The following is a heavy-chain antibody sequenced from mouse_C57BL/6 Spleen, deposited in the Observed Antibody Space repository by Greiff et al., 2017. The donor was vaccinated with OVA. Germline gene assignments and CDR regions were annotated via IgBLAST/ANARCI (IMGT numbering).Heavy chain of an antibody. CDR2: IDPETGGT. Sequence: QVQLQQSGAELVRPGASVTLSCKASGYTFTDYEMHWVKQTPVHGLEWIGAIDPETGGTAYNQKFKGKAILTADKSSSTAYMELRSLTSEDSAVYYCTRVYYYGSSYDDWGQGTTLTVSS. CDR3: TRVYYYGSSYDD. CDR1: GYTFTDYE. V-gene: IGHV1-15*01. D-gene: IGHD1-1*01. J-gene: IGHJ2*01.